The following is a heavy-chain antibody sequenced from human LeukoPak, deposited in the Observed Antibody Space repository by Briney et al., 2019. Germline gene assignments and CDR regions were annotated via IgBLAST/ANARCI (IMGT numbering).Heavy chain of an antibody. V-gene: IGHV3-74*03. CDR1: GFTFNNYW. Sequence: GGSLRLSCAAPGFTFNNYWMHWVRQAPGKGLVWVSRINTDGSITTYADSVEGRFSGSRDNAKNTLYLQMNSLRVEDTGVYYCARGYSRSWFDPWGQGTLVTVS. CDR2: INTDGSIT. D-gene: IGHD1-14*01. CDR3: ARGYSRSWFDP. J-gene: IGHJ5*02.